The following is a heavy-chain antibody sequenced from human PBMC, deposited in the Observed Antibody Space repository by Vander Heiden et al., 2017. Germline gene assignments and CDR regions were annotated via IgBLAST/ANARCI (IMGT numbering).Heavy chain of an antibody. J-gene: IGHJ6*02. CDR1: GYPFTGYY. Sequence: QVPLVPSGAEVKTPGASVKVSCKASGYPFTGYYMHWVRQAPGQGLEWMGWINPNSGGTNYAQKFQGRVTMTRDTSISTAYMELSRLRSDDTAVYYCARGEGDYYGMDVWGQGTTVTVSS. D-gene: IGHD1-26*01. CDR3: ARGEGDYYGMDV. CDR2: INPNSGGT. V-gene: IGHV1-2*02.